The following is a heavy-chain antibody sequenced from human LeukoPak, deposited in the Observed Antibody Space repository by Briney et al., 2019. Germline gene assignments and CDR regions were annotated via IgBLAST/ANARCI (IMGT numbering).Heavy chain of an antibody. D-gene: IGHD1-7*01. J-gene: IGHJ4*02. CDR2: IYSGGST. V-gene: IGHV3-53*01. CDR1: GFTVSSNY. Sequence: PGGSLRLSCAASGFTVSSNYMSWVRQAPGKGLEWVSVIYSGGSTYYADSVKGRFTISRDNSKNTLYLQMNSLRAEDTAVYYCAKDLLSETGTTGFDYWGQGTLVTVSS. CDR3: AKDLLSETGTTGFDY.